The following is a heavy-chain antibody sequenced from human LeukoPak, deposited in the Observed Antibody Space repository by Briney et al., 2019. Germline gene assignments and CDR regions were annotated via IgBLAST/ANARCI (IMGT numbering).Heavy chain of an antibody. V-gene: IGHV3-23*01. CDR2: ISGSGGST. J-gene: IGHJ4*02. CDR3: AKDIYDSGGLDY. D-gene: IGHD3-22*01. Sequence: GGSLRLSCAASGFTSSSYAMSWVRQAPGKGLEWVSAISGSGGSTYYADSVKGRFTTSRDNSKNTLYLQMNSLRAEDTAVYYCAKDIYDSGGLDYWGQGTLVTVSS. CDR1: GFTSSSYA.